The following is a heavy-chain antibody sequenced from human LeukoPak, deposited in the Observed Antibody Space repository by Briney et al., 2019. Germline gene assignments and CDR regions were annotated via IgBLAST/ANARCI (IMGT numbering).Heavy chain of an antibody. CDR3: ARDNSVEDTAWWFDP. J-gene: IGHJ5*02. V-gene: IGHV1-69*06. CDR2: IIPLFNTT. D-gene: IGHD4-23*01. Sequence: ASVKVSCKASGGSFSSYGYSWVRQAPGQGLEWMGGIIPLFNTTHHSHKFQGRVTITADKSTTTVYMELSSLRSEDTAVYYCARDNSVEDTAWWFDPWGQGTLVTVSS. CDR1: GGSFSSYG.